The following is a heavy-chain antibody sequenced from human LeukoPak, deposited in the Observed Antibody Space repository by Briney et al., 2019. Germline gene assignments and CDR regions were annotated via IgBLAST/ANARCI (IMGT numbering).Heavy chain of an antibody. CDR3: AKDLINYGSGSYYHFDY. V-gene: IGHV3-7*01. CDR1: GFTFSSYW. J-gene: IGHJ4*02. Sequence: GGSLRLSCAASGFTFSSYWMSWVRQVPGKGLEWVANIKKDGSEKKYVDSVKGRFTISRDNSKNTLYLQMNSRRAEDTAVYYCAKDLINYGSGSYYHFDYWGQGTLVTVSS. D-gene: IGHD3-10*01. CDR2: IKKDGSEK.